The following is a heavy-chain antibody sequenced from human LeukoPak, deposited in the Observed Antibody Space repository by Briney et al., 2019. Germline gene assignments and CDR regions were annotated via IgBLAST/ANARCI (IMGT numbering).Heavy chain of an antibody. Sequence: PGGSLRLSCAASGFTFSSYSMNWVRQAPGKGLEWVSSISSSSSYIYYADSVKGRFTISRDNAKNSLYLQMNSLRADDTAVYYCAKKTGNSPPDWYFDLWGRGTLVTVSS. D-gene: IGHD4-23*01. J-gene: IGHJ2*01. CDR2: ISSSSSYI. CDR3: AKKTGNSPPDWYFDL. CDR1: GFTFSSYS. V-gene: IGHV3-21*01.